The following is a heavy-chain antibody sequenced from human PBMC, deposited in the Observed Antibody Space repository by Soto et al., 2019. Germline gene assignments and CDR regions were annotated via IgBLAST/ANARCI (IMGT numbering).Heavy chain of an antibody. CDR1: GFTFSSYG. V-gene: IGHV3-33*01. CDR3: ARGHTAMVPFDY. CDR2: IWYDGSNK. J-gene: IGHJ4*02. Sequence: GGSLRLSCAASGFTFSSYGMHWVRQAPGKGLEWVAVIWYDGSNKYYADSVKGRFTISRDNPKNTLYLQMNSLRAEDTAVYYCARGHTAMVPFDYWGQGTLVTVSS. D-gene: IGHD5-18*01.